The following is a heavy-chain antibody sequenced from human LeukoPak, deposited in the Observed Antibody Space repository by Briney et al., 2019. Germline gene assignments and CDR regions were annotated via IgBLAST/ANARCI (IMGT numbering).Heavy chain of an antibody. J-gene: IGHJ5*02. CDR2: IYHSGST. CDR3: ARVIVVVVAATGFCYWFDP. Sequence: SETLSLTCAVTGGSISSSNWWSWVRQPPGKGLEWSWEIYHSGSTNYNPSLKSRVNISVDKSKNQFSLKLSSVTAADTAVYYCARVIVVVVAATGFCYWFDPWGQGTLVTVSS. V-gene: IGHV4-4*02. CDR1: GGSISSSNW. D-gene: IGHD2-15*01.